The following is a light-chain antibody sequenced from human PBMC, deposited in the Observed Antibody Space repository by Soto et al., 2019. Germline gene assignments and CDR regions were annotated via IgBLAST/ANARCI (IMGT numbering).Light chain of an antibody. Sequence: DIVMTQSPDSLAVSLGERATINCKSSQSVLYSSNNKNYLALYQQKPGQPPKLLIYWASARESGVPDRLSGSGSVTDFTLIISSLQAEDVAVYYCQQYSSIPRTFGQGTKVEIK. V-gene: IGKV4-1*01. CDR1: QSVLYSSNNKNY. CDR2: WAS. CDR3: QQYSSIPRT. J-gene: IGKJ1*01.